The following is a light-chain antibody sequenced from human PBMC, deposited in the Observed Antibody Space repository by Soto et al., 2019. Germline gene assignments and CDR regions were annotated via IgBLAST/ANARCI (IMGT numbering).Light chain of an antibody. V-gene: IGKV3-15*01. CDR3: QQYNNWLRWT. CDR2: DAS. CDR1: QSISSN. Sequence: EIVMTQSPATLSVSPGERATPSCRASQSISSNLAWYQQKPGQGPRLLIYDASTRATGIPARFSGSGSGTDFTLTISSLQSEDFAVYYCQQYNNWLRWTFGQGTKVEIK. J-gene: IGKJ1*01.